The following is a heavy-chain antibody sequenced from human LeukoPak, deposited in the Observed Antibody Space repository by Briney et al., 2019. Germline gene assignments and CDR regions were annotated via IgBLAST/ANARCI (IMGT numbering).Heavy chain of an antibody. D-gene: IGHD3-10*01. J-gene: IGHJ4*02. CDR2: ISGSGGST. V-gene: IGHV3-23*01. CDR3: AKEMYSWFGESPCSY. Sequence: GGSLRLSCAVSGFTISSYAMSWVRQAPGKGLEWVSAISGSGGSTYYADSVKGRFTISRDNSKNTLYLQMNSLRAEDTGVYYCAKEMYSWFGESPCSYWGQGTLVTVSS. CDR1: GFTISSYA.